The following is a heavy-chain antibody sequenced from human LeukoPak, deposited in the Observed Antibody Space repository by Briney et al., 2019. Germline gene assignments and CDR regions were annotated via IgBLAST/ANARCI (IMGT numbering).Heavy chain of an antibody. CDR2: IYYSGST. V-gene: IGHV4-31*03. Sequence: SQTLSLTCIVSGGSISSGSYHWTWIRPHPGQGLEWIGYIYYSGSTYYNPSLKSRVTISVDTSKNQFSLKLSSVTAADTAVYYCARERDYGDRLFDYWGQGTLVTVSS. J-gene: IGHJ4*02. CDR3: ARERDYGDRLFDY. CDR1: GGSISSGSYH. D-gene: IGHD4-17*01.